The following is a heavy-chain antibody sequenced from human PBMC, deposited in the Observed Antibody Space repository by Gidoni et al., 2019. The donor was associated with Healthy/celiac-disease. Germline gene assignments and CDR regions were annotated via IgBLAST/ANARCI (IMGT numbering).Heavy chain of an antibody. V-gene: IGHV1-18*01. Sequence: QVQLVQSGAEVKKPGASVKVSCKASGYTFTSYGISWVRQAPGQGLEWMGWISAYNGNTNYAQKLQGRVTMTTDTSTSTAYMELRSLRSDDTAVYYCASPYYDFWSGYYYYYGMDVWGQGTTVTVSS. CDR1: GYTFTSYG. CDR3: ASPYYDFWSGYYYYYGMDV. D-gene: IGHD3-3*01. CDR2: ISAYNGNT. J-gene: IGHJ6*02.